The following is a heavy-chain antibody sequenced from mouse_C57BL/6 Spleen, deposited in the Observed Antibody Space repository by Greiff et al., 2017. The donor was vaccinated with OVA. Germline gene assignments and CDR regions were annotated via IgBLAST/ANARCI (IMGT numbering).Heavy chain of an antibody. CDR3: ARRWDENYFDY. V-gene: IGHV1-9*01. Sequence: VQLQQSGAELMKPGASVKLSCKATGYTFTGYWIEWVKQRPGHGLEWIGEILPGSGSTNYNEKFKGKATFTADPSSNTAYMQLSSLTTEDSAIYYCARRWDENYFDYWGQGTTLTVSS. D-gene: IGHD4-1*01. CDR1: GYTFTGYW. CDR2: ILPGSGST. J-gene: IGHJ2*01.